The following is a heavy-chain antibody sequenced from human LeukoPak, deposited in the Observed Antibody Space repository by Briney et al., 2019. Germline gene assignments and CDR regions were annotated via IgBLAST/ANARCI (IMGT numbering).Heavy chain of an antibody. CDR3: ARVRAYCSGANCNDGMDV. J-gene: IGHJ6*02. CDR1: GFPFTNYD. D-gene: IGHD2-15*01. V-gene: IGHV3-13*01. Sequence: GGSLRLSCAASGFPFTNYDMHWVRQATGKGLEWVSAIGTAGDTYYPGAVKGRFTISRDNAKGSLYLQMNSLRAGDTAVYYCARVRAYCSGANCNDGMDVWGQGTTVTVSS. CDR2: IGTAGDT.